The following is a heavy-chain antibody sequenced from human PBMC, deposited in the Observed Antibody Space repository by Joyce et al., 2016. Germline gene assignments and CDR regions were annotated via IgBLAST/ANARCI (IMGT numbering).Heavy chain of an antibody. CDR2: IRSSSSTI. CDR1: GFIFSSYS. CDR3: ARVYSSGWSVDY. J-gene: IGHJ4*02. V-gene: IGHV3-48*02. D-gene: IGHD6-19*01. Sequence: EVQLVESGGGLVQPGGSLRLSCAASGFIFSSYSIDWVRQAPGKGLEFISYIRSSSSTIYYADSVKGRFTVSRDNAKNSVYLQMNSLRDEDTAVYYCARVYSSGWSVDYWGQGTVVTVSS.